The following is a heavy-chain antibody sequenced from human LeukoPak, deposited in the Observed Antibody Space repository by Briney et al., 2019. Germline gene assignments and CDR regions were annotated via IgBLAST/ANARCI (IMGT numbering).Heavy chain of an antibody. J-gene: IGHJ6*03. CDR2: INHSGST. V-gene: IGHV4-34*01. Sequence: PSETLSHTCAVYGGSFSGYYWSWIRQPPGKGLEWIGEINHSGSTNYNPSLKSRVTISVDTSKNQFSLKLSSVTAADTAVYYCARRVVEMATIRYYYMDVWGKGTTVTVSS. D-gene: IGHD5-24*01. CDR3: ARRVVEMATIRYYYMDV. CDR1: GGSFSGYY.